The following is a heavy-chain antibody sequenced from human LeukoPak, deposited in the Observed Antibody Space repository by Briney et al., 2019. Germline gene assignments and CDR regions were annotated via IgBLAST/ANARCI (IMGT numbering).Heavy chain of an antibody. J-gene: IGHJ4*02. CDR3: ARLGFSNSGSYLAPSDY. D-gene: IGHD1-26*01. Sequence: SETLSLTCIVSGGSISSHYWSWIRQPPGKGLEWIGYIYYSGSTTYNPSLKSRVTISVDTSKNQFSLKLSSVTAADTAVYYCARLGFSNSGSYLAPSDYWGQGTLVTVSS. CDR1: GGSISSHY. CDR2: IYYSGST. V-gene: IGHV4-59*08.